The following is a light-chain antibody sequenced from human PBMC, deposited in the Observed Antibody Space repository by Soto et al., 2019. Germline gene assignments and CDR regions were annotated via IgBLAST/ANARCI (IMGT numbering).Light chain of an antibody. CDR3: QSYDSSLSGAV. J-gene: IGLJ7*01. CDR2: GNS. CDR1: SSNIGGGYD. V-gene: IGLV1-40*01. Sequence: QSVLTQPPSVSGAPGQRVTISCTGSSSNIGGGYDVHWYQQLPGTAPKLLIYGNSNRPSGVPDRFSGSKSGTSASLAITGLQAEDGADYYCQSYDSSLSGAVFGGGTQLTVL.